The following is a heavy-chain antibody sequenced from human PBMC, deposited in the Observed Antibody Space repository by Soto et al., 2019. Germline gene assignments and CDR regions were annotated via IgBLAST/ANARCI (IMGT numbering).Heavy chain of an antibody. CDR3: ARVAWAYGYRPRDYYYYLAV. CDR1: GDSISSYY. D-gene: IGHD5-12*01. Sequence: PSETLSLTCTVSGDSISSYYWSWIRQPPGKGLEWIGYIYYSGSTNYNPSLKSRVTISVDTSKNQFSLKLSSVTAADTAVYYCARVAWAYGYRPRDYYYYLAVWGKGTTVTVSS. V-gene: IGHV4-59*01. J-gene: IGHJ6*03. CDR2: IYYSGST.